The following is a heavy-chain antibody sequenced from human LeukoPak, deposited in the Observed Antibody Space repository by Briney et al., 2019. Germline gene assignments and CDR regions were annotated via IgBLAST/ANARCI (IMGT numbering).Heavy chain of an antibody. CDR1: GFTFSSYA. Sequence: GGSLRLSRSASGFTFSSYAMHWVRQAPGKGLEYVSAISSNGGSTYYADSVKGRFTISRDNSKNTLYLQMSSLRAEDTAVYYCVKGANYYYYGMDVWGKGTTVTVSS. J-gene: IGHJ6*04. V-gene: IGHV3-64D*06. CDR3: VKGANYYYYGMDV. CDR2: ISSNGGST.